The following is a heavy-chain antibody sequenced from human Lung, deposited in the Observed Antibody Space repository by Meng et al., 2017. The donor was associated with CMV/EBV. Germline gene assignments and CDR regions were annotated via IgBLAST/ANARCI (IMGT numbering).Heavy chain of an antibody. Sequence: SXXVSXXASGGTFSSYAISWVRQAPGQGLEWMGGIIPIFGTTNYAQNFQGRLTITTDESTSTAYMELGRLRSEDAAVYYCARTLGSTRFYFYNALYVWGQGTXVTVSS. CDR3: ARTLGSTRFYFYNALYV. CDR2: IIPIFGTT. CDR1: GGTFSSYA. D-gene: IGHD1-7*01. V-gene: IGHV1-69*05. J-gene: IGHJ6*02.